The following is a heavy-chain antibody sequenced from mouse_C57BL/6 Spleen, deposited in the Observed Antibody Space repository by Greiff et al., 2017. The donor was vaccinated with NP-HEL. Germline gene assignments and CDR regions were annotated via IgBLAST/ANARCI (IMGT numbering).Heavy chain of an antibody. CDR2: IDPETGGT. J-gene: IGHJ4*01. CDR1: GYTFTDYE. D-gene: IGHD1-1*01. V-gene: IGHV1-15*01. CDR3: TRTPGSVYAMDY. Sequence: QVQLQQSGAELVRPGASVTLSCKASGYTFTDYEMHWVKQTPVHGLEWIGAIDPETGGTAYNQKFKGKAILTADKSYSTAYMELRSLTSEDSAVYYCTRTPGSVYAMDYWGQGTSVTVSS.